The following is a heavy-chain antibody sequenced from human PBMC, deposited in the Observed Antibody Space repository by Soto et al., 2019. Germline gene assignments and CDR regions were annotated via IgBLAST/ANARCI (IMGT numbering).Heavy chain of an antibody. CDR3: ARPYYGDIARNDAFDI. V-gene: IGHV4-39*01. Sequence: PLETLPLTCTVSGGSSSSSSSYWGWIRQPPGKGLEWIGSIYYNGVTYYNPSLKSRVTISVDTSKNQFSLKLSSVTAADTAVYYCARPYYGDIARNDAFDIWGQGTMVTVS. CDR2: IYYNGVT. D-gene: IGHD4-17*01. J-gene: IGHJ3*02. CDR1: GGSSSSSSSY.